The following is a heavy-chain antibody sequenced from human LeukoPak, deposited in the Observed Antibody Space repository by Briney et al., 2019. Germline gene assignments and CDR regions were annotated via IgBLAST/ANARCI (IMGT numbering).Heavy chain of an antibody. V-gene: IGHV1-8*01. Sequence: GASVKVSCKASGYTFTSYDINWVRQATGQGLEWMGWMNPNSGNTGYAQKFQGRVTMTRNTSVSTAYMELSSLRSEDTAVYYCARAGDNWNYGGDWFDPWGQGTLVTVSS. J-gene: IGHJ5*02. CDR2: MNPNSGNT. CDR1: GYTFTSYD. D-gene: IGHD1-7*01. CDR3: ARAGDNWNYGGDWFDP.